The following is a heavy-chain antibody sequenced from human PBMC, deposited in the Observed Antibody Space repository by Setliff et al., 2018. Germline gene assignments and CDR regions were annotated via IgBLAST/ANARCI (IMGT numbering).Heavy chain of an antibody. V-gene: IGHV3-30*02. CDR2: IRPDGSNK. D-gene: IGHD2-2*01. CDR3: ARTYCSDTSCYDYYYYMDV. CDR1: GFTFSGYG. J-gene: IGHJ6*03. Sequence: GGSLRLSCAASGFTFSGYGIHWVRQAPGKGLEWVAFIRPDGSNKYYADFVKGRFTISRDNSKNTLYLQMNSLRAEDTAVYYCARTYCSDTSCYDYYYYMDVWGKGTTVTVSS.